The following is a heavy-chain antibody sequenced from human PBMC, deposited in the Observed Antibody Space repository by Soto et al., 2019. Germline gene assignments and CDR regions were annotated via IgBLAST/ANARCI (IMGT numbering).Heavy chain of an antibody. CDR2: IIPMFGTS. J-gene: IGHJ4*02. Sequence: QERLVQSGAEVRKPGSSVKVSCKVTGGTSTRYAINWVRQAPGQVLEWMGGIIPMFGTSKYAQKFQGRVTITADTSTNIAYMESRSLRSEDTSVYYCNRCSEYDFWSGYLWGQGTLVSFSS. CDR3: NRCSEYDFWSGYL. CDR1: GGTSTRYA. V-gene: IGHV1-69*06. D-gene: IGHD3-3*01.